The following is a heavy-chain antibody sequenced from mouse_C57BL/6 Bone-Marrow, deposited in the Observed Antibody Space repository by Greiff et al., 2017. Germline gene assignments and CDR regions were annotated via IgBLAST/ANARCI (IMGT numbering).Heavy chain of an antibody. Sequence: QVQLQQPGTELVKPGASVKLSCKASGYTFTSYWMHWVKQRPGQGLEWIGNINPSNGGTNYNEKFKSKATLTVDKSSSTAYMQLSSLTSADAAVYYCAGDDGYRLAWFAYGGQGTRVTVSA. CDR2: INPSNGGT. CDR3: AGDDGYRLAWFAY. D-gene: IGHD2-3*01. J-gene: IGHJ3*01. V-gene: IGHV1-53*01. CDR1: GYTFTSYW.